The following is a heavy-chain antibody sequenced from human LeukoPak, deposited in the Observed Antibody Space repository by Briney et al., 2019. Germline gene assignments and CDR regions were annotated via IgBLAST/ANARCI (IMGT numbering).Heavy chain of an antibody. CDR1: GFIFSCCS. V-gene: IGHV3-21*01. D-gene: IGHD3-10*01. CDR2: ISSRGSYI. CDR3: ARVLRGRTDSYYFNY. Sequence: GGSLSLSCAASGFIFSCCSMNGVRKAPGKGLEWVITISSRGSYISYADSVKGRFTNSRDNAKNPLYLQMNSPRPQDTAVYYCARVLRGRTDSYYFNYWGQGTLVTVSS. J-gene: IGHJ4*02.